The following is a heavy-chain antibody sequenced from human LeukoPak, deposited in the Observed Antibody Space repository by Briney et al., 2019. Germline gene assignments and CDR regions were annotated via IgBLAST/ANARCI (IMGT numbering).Heavy chain of an antibody. CDR1: GCIFTGYF. CDR2: INSNTGGT. CDR3: AREDYAINY. Sequence: ASVKVSCKASGCIFTGYFMHWVRQAPGQGLEWMGWINSNTGGTNYAQKFQGRVTMTRDTSISTVYMELTRLRSDDTAVYYCAREDYAINYWGQGTLVTVSS. D-gene: IGHD4-17*01. J-gene: IGHJ4*02. V-gene: IGHV1-2*02.